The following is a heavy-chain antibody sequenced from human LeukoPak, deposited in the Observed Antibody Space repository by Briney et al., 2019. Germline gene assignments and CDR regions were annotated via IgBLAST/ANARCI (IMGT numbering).Heavy chain of an antibody. D-gene: IGHD2-2*01. CDR1: GDSNSSYY. J-gene: IGHJ4*02. Sequence: SETLSLTCTVSGDSNSSYYWSWIRQPPGKGLEWIGYIYYSGSTNYNPSLKSRVTISVDTSKNQFSLKLRSVTAADTAVYYCARMCTSCYGWDYWGQGTLVTVSS. CDR3: ARMCTSCYGWDY. V-gene: IGHV4-59*08. CDR2: IYYSGST.